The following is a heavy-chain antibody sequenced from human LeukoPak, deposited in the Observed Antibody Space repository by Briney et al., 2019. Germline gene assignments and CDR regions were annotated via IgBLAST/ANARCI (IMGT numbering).Heavy chain of an antibody. V-gene: IGHV4-39*07. J-gene: IGHJ5*02. CDR1: GGSISGSNYY. CDR3: ARGLGYYGSGSYVYNWFAP. D-gene: IGHD3-10*01. CDR2: IYYSGST. Sequence: SETLSLTCTVSGGSISGSNYYWGWVRQPPGKGLEWIGSIYYSGSTYYNPSLKSRVTMSVDTSKNQFSLKLTSVTAADTAVYYCARGLGYYGSGSYVYNWFAPWGQGSLVTVSS.